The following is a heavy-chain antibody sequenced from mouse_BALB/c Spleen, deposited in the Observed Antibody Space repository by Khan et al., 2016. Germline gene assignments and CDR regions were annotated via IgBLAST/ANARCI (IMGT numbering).Heavy chain of an antibody. CDR2: ISYSGST. CDR3: ARKYYFDY. J-gene: IGHJ2*01. Sequence: EVQLQESGPGLVKPSQSLSLTCTVTGYSITSDYAWNWIRQFPGNKLEWMGYISYSGSTSYNPSLKSRISITRDTSKNQFFLQLNSVTTEDTATYYCARKYYFDYWGQGTTLPVSS. CDR1: GYSITSDYA. V-gene: IGHV3-2*02.